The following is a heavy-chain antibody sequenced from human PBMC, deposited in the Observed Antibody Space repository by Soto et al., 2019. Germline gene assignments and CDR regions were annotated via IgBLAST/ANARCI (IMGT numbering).Heavy chain of an antibody. CDR2: ISWDGGST. V-gene: IGHV3-43*01. Sequence: GGSLRLSCAASGFTFDDYTMHWVRQAPGKGLEWVSLISWDGGSTYYADSVKGRFTISRDNSKNSLYLQMNSLRTEDTALYYCAKEGGFGEYYFDYWGQGTLVTVSS. CDR1: GFTFDDYT. D-gene: IGHD3-10*01. J-gene: IGHJ4*02. CDR3: AKEGGFGEYYFDY.